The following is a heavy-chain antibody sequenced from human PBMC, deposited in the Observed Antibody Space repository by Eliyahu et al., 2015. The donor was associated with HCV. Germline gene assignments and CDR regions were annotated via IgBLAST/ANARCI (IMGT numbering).Heavy chain of an antibody. CDR1: XFTFXGXA. CDR3: ATDPYGYKGYFDY. D-gene: IGHD5-24*01. CDR2: VSGNGGDT. V-gene: IGHV3-23*01. Sequence: VQLLESGGGLVXPGGSLRLSCAASXFTFXGXAVNWVRQAPGKGLEWVSAVSGNGGDTYYADSVKGRFAISRDNSKNTLFLQMNSLRVEDTAVYYCATDPYGYKGYFDYWGPGTLVTVSS. J-gene: IGHJ4*02.